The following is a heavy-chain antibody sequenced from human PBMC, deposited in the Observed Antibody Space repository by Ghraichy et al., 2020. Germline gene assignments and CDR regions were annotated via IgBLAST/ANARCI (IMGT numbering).Heavy chain of an antibody. D-gene: IGHD1-7*01. CDR2: IYYSGST. V-gene: IGHV4-31*03. CDR1: GGSISSGGYY. Sequence: SETLSLTCTVSGGSISSGGYYWSWIRQHPGKGLEWIGYIYYSGSTYYNPSLKSRVTISVDTSKNQFSLKLSSVTAADTAVYYCARAANWNYVPPYYYYYGMDVWGQGTTVTVSS. CDR3: ARAANWNYVPPYYYYYGMDV. J-gene: IGHJ6*02.